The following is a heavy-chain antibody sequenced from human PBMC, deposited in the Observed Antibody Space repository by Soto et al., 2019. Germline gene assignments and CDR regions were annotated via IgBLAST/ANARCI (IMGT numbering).Heavy chain of an antibody. CDR1: GYSFTSYW. Sequence: GESLKISCKGSGYSFTSYWIGWVRQMPGKGLEWMGIIYPGDSDTRYSPSFQGQVTISADKSISTAYLQWSSLKASDTAMYYCARQTSGYDSLSTRYYYYGMDVWGQGTTVTVS. CDR3: ARQTSGYDSLSTRYYYYGMDV. V-gene: IGHV5-51*01. J-gene: IGHJ6*02. D-gene: IGHD5-12*01. CDR2: IYPGDSDT.